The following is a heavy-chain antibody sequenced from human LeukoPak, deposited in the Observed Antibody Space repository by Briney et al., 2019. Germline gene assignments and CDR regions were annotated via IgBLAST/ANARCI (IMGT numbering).Heavy chain of an antibody. D-gene: IGHD2-2*02. J-gene: IGHJ3*01. CDR1: GGSITNSNW. CDR2: IYHSGST. Sequence: SETLSLTCAVSGGSITNSNWWSWVRQPPGKGLEWIGEIYHSGSTNYSPSLKSRVTISVDKSKMQFSLKLTSVTAADTAVYYCARTRNGCYSFCLFDVWGQGTMVTVSS. V-gene: IGHV4-4*02. CDR3: ARTRNGCYSFCLFDV.